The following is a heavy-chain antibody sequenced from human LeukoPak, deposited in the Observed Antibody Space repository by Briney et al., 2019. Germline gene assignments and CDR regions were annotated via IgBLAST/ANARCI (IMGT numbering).Heavy chain of an antibody. CDR2: IYYSGST. CDR3: AREVTGNWFDP. J-gene: IGHJ5*02. Sequence: SETLSLTCTVSGGSISSHYWSWIRQPPGKGLEWIGYIYYSGSTNYNPSLKSRVTMSVDTSKNQFSLKLSSVTAADTAVYYCAREVTGNWFDPWGQGTLVTVSS. D-gene: IGHD1-20*01. V-gene: IGHV4-59*11. CDR1: GGSISSHY.